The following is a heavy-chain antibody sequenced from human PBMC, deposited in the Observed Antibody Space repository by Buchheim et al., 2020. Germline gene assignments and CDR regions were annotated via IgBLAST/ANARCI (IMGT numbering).Heavy chain of an antibody. CDR1: GFTFSSHS. CDR2: ISGGSRSI. CDR3: ARDSRSAYGMDV. J-gene: IGHJ6*02. D-gene: IGHD6-6*01. V-gene: IGHV3-48*01. Sequence: EVQVVESGGGLVQPGGSLRLSCTASGFTFSSHSMNWVRQAAGKGLEWVSYISGGSRSIFYADSVKGRFTISRDNAKHSLYLQMNSLRAEDTAVYYCARDSRSAYGMDVWGQGTT.